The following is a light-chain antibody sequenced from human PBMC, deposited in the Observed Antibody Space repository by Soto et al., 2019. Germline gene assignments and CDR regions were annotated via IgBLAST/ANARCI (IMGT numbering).Light chain of an antibody. CDR1: HSVSCY. CDR3: QQTSHWPRET. Sequence: EMVLPQSPATLSLSPGERATLACMASHSVSCYLAWYQQKPGQAPRLLIYDASNSVTGIPARFSGSGSGPDFTLTISSLEPEDFAVYYCQQTSHWPRETFGQGTRLEIK. J-gene: IGKJ5*01. V-gene: IGKV3-11*01. CDR2: DAS.